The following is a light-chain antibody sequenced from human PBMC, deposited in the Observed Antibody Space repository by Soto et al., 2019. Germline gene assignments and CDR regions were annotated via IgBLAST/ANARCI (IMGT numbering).Light chain of an antibody. V-gene: IGKV1-5*01. J-gene: IGKJ1*01. Sequence: DIQMTQSPSTLSASVGDRVTITCRASQNINSCLAWYQQKPGKAPNLLIYDASTLDSGVPSRFSGSGSGTEFTLTISSLQPEDFATYYCQQFHRFSRTFGQGTKVEVK. CDR3: QQFHRFSRT. CDR1: QNINSC. CDR2: DAS.